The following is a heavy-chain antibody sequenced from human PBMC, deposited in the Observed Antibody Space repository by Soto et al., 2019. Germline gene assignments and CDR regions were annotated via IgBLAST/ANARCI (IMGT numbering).Heavy chain of an antibody. D-gene: IGHD3-22*01. CDR1: GFTFSSYA. V-gene: IGHV3-23*01. Sequence: PGGSLRLSCAASGFTFSSYAMSWVRQAPGKGLEWVSAISGSGGSTYYADSVKGRFTISRDNSKNTLYLQMNSLRAEDTAVYYCATYYYDSSGYLFIGSYFDYWGQGTLVTVSS. CDR2: ISGSGGST. CDR3: ATYYYDSSGYLFIGSYFDY. J-gene: IGHJ4*02.